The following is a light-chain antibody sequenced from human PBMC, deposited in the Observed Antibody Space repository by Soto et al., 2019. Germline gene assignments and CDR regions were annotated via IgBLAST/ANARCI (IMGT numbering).Light chain of an antibody. V-gene: IGKV3-15*01. Sequence: EIVMTQSPATLSVSPGERATLSCRASQSVSSNLAWYQQKPGQAPRLLIYGASTRATGIPARFSGSGSGTEFTLTISSLQSEDFAVYYCQQYNSYWRTFGQGTKVEIK. CDR2: GAS. CDR1: QSVSSN. J-gene: IGKJ1*01. CDR3: QQYNSYWRT.